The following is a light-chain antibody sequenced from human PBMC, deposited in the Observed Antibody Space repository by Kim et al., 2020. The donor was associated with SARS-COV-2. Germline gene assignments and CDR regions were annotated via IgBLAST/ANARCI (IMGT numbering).Light chain of an antibody. CDR1: QSIDSY. CDR3: QQRTTWPPWT. J-gene: IGKJ1*01. V-gene: IGKV3-11*01. Sequence: SPGERATRSCRASQSIDSYLAWYQQRPGQPPRLLIYDASNRATGIPARFSGSGSGTDFTLTISSLEPEDFAVYYCQQRTTWPPWTFGQGTKVEIK. CDR2: DAS.